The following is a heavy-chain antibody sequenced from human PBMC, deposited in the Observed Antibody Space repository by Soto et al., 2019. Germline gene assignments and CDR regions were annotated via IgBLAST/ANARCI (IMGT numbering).Heavy chain of an antibody. J-gene: IGHJ4*02. D-gene: IGHD3-22*01. CDR2: ISGYNGNT. CDR1: GYTFTSYG. CDR3: ARDQHYYDSSGYSDY. Sequence: QVQLVQSGAEVKKPGASVKVSRKASGYTFTSYGISWVRQAPGQGLEWMGWISGYNGNTNYAQKLQGRVTMTTDTSTSTAYMELRSLRSDDTAVYYCARDQHYYDSSGYSDYWGQGTLVTVSS. V-gene: IGHV1-18*04.